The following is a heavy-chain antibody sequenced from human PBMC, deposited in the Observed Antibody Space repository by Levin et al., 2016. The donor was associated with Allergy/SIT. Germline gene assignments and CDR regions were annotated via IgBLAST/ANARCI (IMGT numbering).Heavy chain of an antibody. Sequence: GESLKISCAASGFTFSNYGMHWVRQAPGKGLEWVAGMSRDGSDNYYADSVKGRFTISRDNSKNTLYLQMNSLRPEDTAIYYCAKDLRQWLFYFDSWGQGSLVTVSS. V-gene: IGHV3-30*18. CDR2: MSRDGSDN. J-gene: IGHJ4*02. CDR1: GFTFSNYG. D-gene: IGHD6-19*01. CDR3: AKDLRQWLFYFDS.